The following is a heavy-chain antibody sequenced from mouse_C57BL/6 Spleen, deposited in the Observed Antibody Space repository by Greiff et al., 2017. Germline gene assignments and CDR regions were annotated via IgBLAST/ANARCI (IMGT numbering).Heavy chain of an antibody. J-gene: IGHJ2*01. V-gene: IGHV5-4*01. CDR1: GFTFSSYA. Sequence: EVQLVESGGGLVKPGGSLKLSCAASGFTFSSYAMSWVRQTPEKRLEWVATISDGGSYTYYPDNVKGRFTISRDNAKNNLYLQMSHLKSEDTAMYYCARGDGYDIDYWGQGTTLTVSS. D-gene: IGHD2-2*01. CDR3: ARGDGYDIDY. CDR2: ISDGGSYT.